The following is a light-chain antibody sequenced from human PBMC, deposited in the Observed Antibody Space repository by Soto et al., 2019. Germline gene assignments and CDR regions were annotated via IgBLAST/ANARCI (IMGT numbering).Light chain of an antibody. CDR2: GAS. CDR1: QSVSSSY. CDR3: QQYGSSPRIT. V-gene: IGKV3-20*01. J-gene: IGKJ3*01. Sequence: EIVLTQSPGTLSLSPGERATLSCRASQSVSSSYLAWYQQKPGQAPRLLIYGASSRATGIPDRFSGSGSGTDFTLTISRLEPEDFVVYYCQQYGSSPRITFGPGTKVYIK.